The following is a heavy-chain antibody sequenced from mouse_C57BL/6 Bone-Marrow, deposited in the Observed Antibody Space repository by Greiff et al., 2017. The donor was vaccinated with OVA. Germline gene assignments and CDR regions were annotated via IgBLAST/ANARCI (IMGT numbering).Heavy chain of an antibody. V-gene: IGHV1-18*01. CDR2: INPNNGGP. D-gene: IGHD1-1*01. J-gene: IGHJ3*01. CDR3: ARLDYGSSPWFAY. CDR1: GYTFTDYN. Sequence: EVQLQQSGPELVKPGASVKIPCKASGYTFTDYNMDWVKQSHGKSLEWIGDINPNNGGPIYNQKFKGKATLTVDKSSSTAYMELRSLTSEDTAVYYCARLDYGSSPWFAYWGQGTLVTVSA.